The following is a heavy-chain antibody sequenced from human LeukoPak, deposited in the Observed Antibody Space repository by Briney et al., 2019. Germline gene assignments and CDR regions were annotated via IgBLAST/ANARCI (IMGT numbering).Heavy chain of an antibody. Sequence: SETLSLTCNVSGGSIRGYYWSWIRQPPGKGLEWIGYIYSSGSTNYNPSLKSRVTMSVDTSKNQFSLKLSSVTAADTAVYYCARGVVIAPQTFDYWGQGTLVTVSS. CDR2: IYSSGST. D-gene: IGHD2-21*01. J-gene: IGHJ4*02. CDR1: GGSIRGYY. CDR3: ARGVVIAPQTFDY. V-gene: IGHV4-59*01.